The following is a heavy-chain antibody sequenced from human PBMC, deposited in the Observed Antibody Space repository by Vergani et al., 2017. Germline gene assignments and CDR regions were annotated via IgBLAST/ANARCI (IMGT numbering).Heavy chain of an antibody. J-gene: IGHJ4*02. CDR1: GFTFSNYE. V-gene: IGHV3-48*03. Sequence: EVQLVESGGGLVQPGGSLRLSCAASGFTFSNYEMNWVRQAPGKGLEWVSYISSSGSTIYYADSVKGRFTIARENAKNSLYLQMNSLRAEDTAVYYCAKVGSGRPIDYWGQGTLVTVSS. D-gene: IGHD3-10*01. CDR2: ISSSGSTI. CDR3: AKVGSGRPIDY.